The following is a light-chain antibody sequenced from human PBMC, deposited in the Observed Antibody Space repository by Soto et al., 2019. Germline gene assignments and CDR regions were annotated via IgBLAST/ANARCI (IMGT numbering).Light chain of an antibody. CDR1: QSISTL. J-gene: IGKJ1*01. V-gene: IGKV1-5*03. Sequence: DLQMTQSPSTLSASVGDRVTITCRASQSISTLLAWYQQKPGKAPNLLIYKASSLESGVPPRFSGSGSGTEFTLTISSLQPDDFATYYCHQYNSYSTFGQGTKVEIK. CDR3: HQYNSYST. CDR2: KAS.